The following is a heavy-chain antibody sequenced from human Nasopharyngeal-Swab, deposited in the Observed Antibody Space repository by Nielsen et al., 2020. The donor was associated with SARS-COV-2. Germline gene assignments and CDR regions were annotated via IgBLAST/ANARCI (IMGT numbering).Heavy chain of an antibody. CDR1: GGSFSGYY. CDR2: INHSGST. V-gene: IGHV4-34*01. CDR3: ARWALGGGMDV. J-gene: IGHJ6*02. D-gene: IGHD3-16*01. Sequence: SETLSLTCAVYGGSFSGYYWSWIRQPPGKGLEWIGEINHSGSTNYSPSLKSRVTISVDTSKNQFSLKLSSVTAADTAVYYCARWALGGGMDVWGQGTTVTVSS.